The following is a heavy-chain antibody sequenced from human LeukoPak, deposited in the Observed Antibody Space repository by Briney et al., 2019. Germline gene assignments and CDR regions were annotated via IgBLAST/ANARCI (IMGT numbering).Heavy chain of an antibody. V-gene: IGHV4-59*01. Sequence: SETLSRTCTVSGGSISSYYWSWIRQPPGKGLEWIGYIYYSGSTNYNPSLKSRVTISVDTSKNQFSLKLSSVTAADTAVYYCAGEARGIAAAGTGYWGQGTLVTVSS. J-gene: IGHJ4*02. CDR1: GGSISSYY. D-gene: IGHD6-13*01. CDR2: IYYSGST. CDR3: AGEARGIAAAGTGY.